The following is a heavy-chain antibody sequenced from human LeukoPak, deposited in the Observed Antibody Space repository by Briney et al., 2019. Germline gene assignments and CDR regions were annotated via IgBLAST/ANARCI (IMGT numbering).Heavy chain of an antibody. V-gene: IGHV4-59*08. Sequence: SETLSLTCTVSGGSISSYYWSWIRQPPGKGLEWIGYIYYSGSTNYNPSLKSRVTISVDTSKNQFSLKLSSVTAADTAVYYCARHSGYDSNWFDPWGQGTLVTVSS. CDR2: IYYSGST. CDR1: GGSISSYY. D-gene: IGHD5-12*01. J-gene: IGHJ5*02. CDR3: ARHSGYDSNWFDP.